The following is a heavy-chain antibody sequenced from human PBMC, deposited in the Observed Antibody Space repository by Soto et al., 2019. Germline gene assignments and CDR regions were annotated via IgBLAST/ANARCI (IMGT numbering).Heavy chain of an antibody. CDR3: ARIYCTTTTCDSWFDP. CDR1: GYTFTTFW. D-gene: IGHD2-2*01. V-gene: IGHV5-10-1*01. CDR2: IDPGDTYA. Sequence: GESLKISCTGFGYTFTTFWISWVRQMPGKGLEWMGRIDPGDTYATYSPASQGHVTISADKATSTAYLQWSSLKASGTAMYYCARIYCTTTTCDSWFDPWGQGTLVTVSS. J-gene: IGHJ5*02.